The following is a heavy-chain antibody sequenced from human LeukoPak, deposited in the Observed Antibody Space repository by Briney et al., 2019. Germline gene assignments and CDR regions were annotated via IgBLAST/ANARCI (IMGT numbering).Heavy chain of an antibody. D-gene: IGHD3-3*01. Sequence: VGALRVSCAASGFTFSSYAMSWGRQAPREGLEWVSAISGSGGIKSYADSVKGRFTISRDNSKNTLYLQMNSLRAEDTAVYYCAKEGGDSLYYDFWSGYLGDYFDYWGQGTLVTVSS. J-gene: IGHJ4*02. CDR1: GFTFSSYA. CDR3: AKEGGDSLYYDFWSGYLGDYFDY. V-gene: IGHV3-23*01. CDR2: ISGSGGIK.